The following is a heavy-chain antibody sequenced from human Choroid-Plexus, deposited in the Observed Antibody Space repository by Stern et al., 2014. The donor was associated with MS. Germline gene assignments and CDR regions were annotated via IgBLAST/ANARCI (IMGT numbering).Heavy chain of an antibody. CDR2: VHYSGKT. V-gene: IGHV4-61*01. D-gene: IGHD1-20*01. J-gene: IGHJ4*02. Sequence: VQLQESGPGLLKPSETLSLTCTVSGVSVTSSYYYWTWVRQSTGKGLEWIGHVHYSGKTSYNPSLKSRVTISVDTSKNQFSLRLDSVTAADTAVYYCVRDGLTGSDYWGQGTLVAVSS. CDR3: VRDGLTGSDY. CDR1: GVSVTSSYYY.